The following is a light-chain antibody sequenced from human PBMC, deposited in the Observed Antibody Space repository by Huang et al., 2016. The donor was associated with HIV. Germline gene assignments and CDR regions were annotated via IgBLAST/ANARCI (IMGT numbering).Light chain of an antibody. CDR2: DVS. CDR3: QQYNYWPPLT. V-gene: IGKV3-15*01. J-gene: IGKJ4*01. CDR1: QSVSNN. Sequence: DIVMTQSPATLSVSSGERVTLFCRASQSVSNNLAWYQQRPGQAPRLLIYDVSTRATGIPARFSGSGSGTEFTLTISSLQSEDFAIYYCQQYNYWPPLTFGGGTKVEIK.